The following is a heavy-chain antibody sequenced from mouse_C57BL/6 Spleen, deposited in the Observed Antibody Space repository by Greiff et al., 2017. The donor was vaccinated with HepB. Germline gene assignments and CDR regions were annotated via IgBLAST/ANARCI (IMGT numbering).Heavy chain of an antibody. CDR3: ARSGEGYLDY. CDR1: GYTFTSYT. V-gene: IGHV1-4*01. Sequence: VQLQQSGAELARPGASVKMSCKASGYTFTSYTMHWVKQRPGQGLEWIGYINPSSGYTKYNQKFKDKAKLNADKSSSTAYMQLSSLTSEDSAVYYCARSGEGYLDYWGQGTTLTVSS. J-gene: IGHJ2*01. CDR2: INPSSGYT.